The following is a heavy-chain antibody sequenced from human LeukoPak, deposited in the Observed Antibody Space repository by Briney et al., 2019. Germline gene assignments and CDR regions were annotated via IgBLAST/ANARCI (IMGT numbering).Heavy chain of an antibody. CDR3: AKAIEGVNTAMGH. Sequence: GGSLRLSCVASGFTFSNYNMNWVRQAPGKGLEWVSLIGGSGGSTYYADSVKGRFTISRDNSKNTLYLQMNSVRAEDPAVYYCAKAIEGVNTAMGHWGQGTLVTVSS. CDR2: IGGSGGST. J-gene: IGHJ4*02. V-gene: IGHV3-23*01. D-gene: IGHD5-18*01. CDR1: GFTFSNYN.